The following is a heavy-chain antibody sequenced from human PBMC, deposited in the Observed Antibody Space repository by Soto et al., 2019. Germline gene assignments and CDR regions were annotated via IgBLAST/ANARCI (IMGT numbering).Heavy chain of an antibody. Sequence: ASVKVSCQASGYTFTSHGIRWVRQAPGQGLEWMGWISPYNGNTNYEQNFQGRVTMTTDTTTSTAYMELRSLRSDDTAVYYCARDPIIGSYRDVNWFDPWGQGTLVTSPQ. CDR2: ISPYNGNT. CDR1: GYTFTSHG. V-gene: IGHV1-18*01. CDR3: ARDPIIGSYRDVNWFDP. J-gene: IGHJ5*02. D-gene: IGHD3-10*01.